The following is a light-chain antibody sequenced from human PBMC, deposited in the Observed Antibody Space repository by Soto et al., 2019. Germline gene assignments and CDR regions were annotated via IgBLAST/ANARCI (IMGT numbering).Light chain of an antibody. CDR1: QSVGRS. CDR2: GVS. Sequence: DIQMTQSPSTLSASVGDRVTITCRASQSVGRSLAWYQQQRGKAPKLLIYGVSTLESGVQSRFSGFGSGTEFTLSISSLQPGDFGTYYCQQFYKGWTFGQGTRV. CDR3: QQFYKGWT. J-gene: IGKJ1*01. V-gene: IGKV1-5*01.